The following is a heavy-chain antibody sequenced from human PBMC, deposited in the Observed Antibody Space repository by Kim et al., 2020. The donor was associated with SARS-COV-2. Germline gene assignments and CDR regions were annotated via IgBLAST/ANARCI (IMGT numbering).Heavy chain of an antibody. J-gene: IGHJ6*02. CDR1: GGSISSSSYY. D-gene: IGHD6-13*01. CDR2: IYYSGST. V-gene: IGHV4-39*01. CDR3: ARPGQQLPPRRLSYYYGMDV. Sequence: SETLSLTCTVSGGSISSSSYYWGWIRQPPGKGLEWIGSIYYSGSTYYNPSLKSRVTISVDTSKNQFSLKLSSVTAADTAVYYCARPGQQLPPRRLSYYYGMDVWGQGTTVTVSS.